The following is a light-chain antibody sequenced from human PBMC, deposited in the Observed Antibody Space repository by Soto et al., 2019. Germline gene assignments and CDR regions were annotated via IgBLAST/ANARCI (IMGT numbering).Light chain of an antibody. V-gene: IGKV3-15*01. CDR2: GAS. CDR3: QQYSVWPPS. CDR1: QSVGNK. J-gene: IGKJ3*01. Sequence: EIMMTQSPATLSVSLGERATLSCRASQSVGNKIAWYHQKPGQAPRLLISGASTRATDIPARFSGGGSGKEFTLIINSLQSEDFAIYFCQQYSVWPPSFGPGTKVDVK.